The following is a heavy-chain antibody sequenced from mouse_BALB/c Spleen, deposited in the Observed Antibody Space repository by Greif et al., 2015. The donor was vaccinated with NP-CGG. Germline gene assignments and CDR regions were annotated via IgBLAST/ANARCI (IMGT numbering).Heavy chain of an antibody. CDR3: ARRGYGNYFDY. V-gene: IGHV1-9*01. CDR2: ILPGSGST. CDR1: GYTFSSYW. J-gene: IGHJ2*01. D-gene: IGHD2-10*02. Sequence: QVQLKESGAELMKPGASVKISCKATGYTFSSYWIEWVKQRPGHGLEWIGEILPGSGSTNYNEKFKGKATFTADTSSNTAYTQLSSLTSEDSAVYYCARRGYGNYFDYWGQGTTLTVSS.